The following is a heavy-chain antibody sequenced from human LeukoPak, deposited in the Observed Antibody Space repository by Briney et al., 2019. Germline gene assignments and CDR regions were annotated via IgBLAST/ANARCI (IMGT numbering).Heavy chain of an antibody. CDR3: ASGSGWLPSN. CDR1: GDSSSFYY. CDR2: IDSSGST. J-gene: IGHJ4*02. V-gene: IGHV4-4*09. Sequence: SETLSLTCSVSGDSSSFYYWSWLRQTPGKGLEWIGLIDSSGSTNYNPSLKSRLTMSVDTSNSHFSLELNSVTAADTALYYCASGSGWLPSNWGQGTLVTVSS. D-gene: IGHD5-12*01.